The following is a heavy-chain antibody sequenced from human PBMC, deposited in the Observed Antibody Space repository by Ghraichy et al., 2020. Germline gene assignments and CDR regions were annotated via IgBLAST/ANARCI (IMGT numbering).Heavy chain of an antibody. D-gene: IGHD2-2*01. Sequence: SETLSLTCTVSGGSVSSGSYYWSWIRQPPGKGLEWIGYIYYSGSTNYNPSLKSRVTISVDTSKNQFSLKLCSVTAADTAVYYCARVKGYCSSTSCYYFDYWGQGTLVTVSS. J-gene: IGHJ4*02. V-gene: IGHV4-61*01. CDR1: GGSVSSGSYY. CDR3: ARVKGYCSSTSCYYFDY. CDR2: IYYSGST.